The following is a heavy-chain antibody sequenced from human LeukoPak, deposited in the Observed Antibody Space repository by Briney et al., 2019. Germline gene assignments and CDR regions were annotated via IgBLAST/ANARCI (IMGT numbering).Heavy chain of an antibody. CDR2: ISSSSSYI. J-gene: IGHJ6*03. CDR3: ARVQSLNGYCSGGSCLGVYYYMDV. D-gene: IGHD2-15*01. V-gene: IGHV3-21*01. Sequence: GGSLRLSCAASGFTFSSYWMNWVRQAPGKGLEWVSSISSSSSYIYYADSVKGRFTISRDNAKNSLYLQMNSLRPEDTAVYYCARVQSLNGYCSGGSCLGVYYYMDVWGKGTTVTVSS. CDR1: GFTFSSYW.